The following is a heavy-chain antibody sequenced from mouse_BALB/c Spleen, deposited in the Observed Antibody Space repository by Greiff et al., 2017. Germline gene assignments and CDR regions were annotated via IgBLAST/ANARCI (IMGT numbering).Heavy chain of an antibody. V-gene: IGHV7-3*02. CDR2: IRNKANGYTT. Sequence: EVQVVESGGGLVQPGGSLRLSCATSGFTFTDYYMSWVRQPPGKALEWLGFIRNKANGYTTEYSASVKGRFTISRDNSQSILYLQMNTLRAEDSATYYCARELRGGAMDYWGQGTSVTVSS. D-gene: IGHD1-1*01. CDR3: ARELRGGAMDY. J-gene: IGHJ4*01. CDR1: GFTFTDYY.